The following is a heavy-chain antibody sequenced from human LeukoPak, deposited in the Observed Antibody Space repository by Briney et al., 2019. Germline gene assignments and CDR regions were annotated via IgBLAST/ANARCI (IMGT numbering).Heavy chain of an antibody. CDR2: IRQDAGEK. Sequence: GGSLRLSCAASGFSFSDSWMTWVRQTPGKGLQWVASIRQDAGEKQYVDSVRGRFTISRDNARNSLYLQMNSLRVEDTAVYYCASSKDHYCRYWGQGTLVTVSS. CDR1: GFSFSDSW. V-gene: IGHV3-7*05. J-gene: IGHJ4*02. CDR3: ASSKDHYCRY.